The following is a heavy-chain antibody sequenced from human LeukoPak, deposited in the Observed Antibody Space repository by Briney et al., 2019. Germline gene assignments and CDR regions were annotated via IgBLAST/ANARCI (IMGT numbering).Heavy chain of an antibody. CDR1: GFTFSSYA. Sequence: PGGSLRLSCAASGFTFSSYAMSWVRQAPGKGLEWVSAISGSGGSTYYADSVKGRFTISRDNSKNTLNLQMNSLRAEDTAVYYCAGEPSYYYYYMDVWGKGTTVTVSS. CDR2: ISGSGGST. J-gene: IGHJ6*03. CDR3: AGEPSYYYYYMDV. V-gene: IGHV3-23*01. D-gene: IGHD1-14*01.